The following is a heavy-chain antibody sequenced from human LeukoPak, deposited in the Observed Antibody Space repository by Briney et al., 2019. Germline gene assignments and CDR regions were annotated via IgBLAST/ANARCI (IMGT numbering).Heavy chain of an antibody. J-gene: IGHJ4*02. CDR2: ISSSSSYI. Sequence: GGSLRLSCAASGFTFSSYSMSWVRQAPGKGLEWVPSISSSSSYIYYADSVKGRFTISRDNAKNSLYPQMNSLRAEDTAVYYCARDLRYSSSWYLSPFDYWGQGTLVTVSS. CDR1: GFTFSSYS. V-gene: IGHV3-21*01. CDR3: ARDLRYSSSWYLSPFDY. D-gene: IGHD6-13*01.